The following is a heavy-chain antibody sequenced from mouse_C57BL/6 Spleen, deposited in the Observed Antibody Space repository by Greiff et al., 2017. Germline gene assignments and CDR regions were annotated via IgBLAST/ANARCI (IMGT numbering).Heavy chain of an antibody. CDR2: IYPGDGDT. V-gene: IGHV1-82*01. Sequence: VKLMESGPELVKPGASVKISCKASGYAFSSSWMNWVKQRPGKGLEWIGRIYPGDGDTNYTGKFKGKATLTADKSSSTAYMQLSSLTSEDSAVYFCAREEGYYYGSPYFDYWGQGTTLTVSS. CDR1: GYAFSSSW. D-gene: IGHD1-1*01. J-gene: IGHJ2*01. CDR3: AREEGYYYGSPYFDY.